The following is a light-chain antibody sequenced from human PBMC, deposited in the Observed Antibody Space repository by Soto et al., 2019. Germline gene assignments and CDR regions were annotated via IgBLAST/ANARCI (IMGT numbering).Light chain of an antibody. V-gene: IGLV2-14*01. Sequence: QSALTQPASVSGSPGQSITISCTGTSSDVGGYNYVSWYQQHPGKAPKLMIYEVSNRPSGVSNRFSGSKSGNTASLTISGLQAEDEADYYRSSYTSSSPWVFGGGTKLTVL. CDR1: SSDVGGYNY. CDR3: SSYTSSSPWV. CDR2: EVS. J-gene: IGLJ3*02.